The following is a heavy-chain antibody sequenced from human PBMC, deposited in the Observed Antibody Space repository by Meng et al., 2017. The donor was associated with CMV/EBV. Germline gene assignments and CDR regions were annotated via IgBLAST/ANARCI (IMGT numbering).Heavy chain of an antibody. J-gene: IGHJ3*02. D-gene: IGHD6-6*01. Sequence: GSLRLSCTVSGGSIGSSSYYWGWIRQPPGKGLEWIGSIYYSGSTYYNPSLKSRVTISVDTSKNQFSLKLSSVTAADTAVYYCARRPSIAARPWPFDIWGQGTMVTVSS. V-gene: IGHV4-39*01. CDR2: IYYSGST. CDR1: GGSIGSSSYY. CDR3: ARRPSIAARPWPFDI.